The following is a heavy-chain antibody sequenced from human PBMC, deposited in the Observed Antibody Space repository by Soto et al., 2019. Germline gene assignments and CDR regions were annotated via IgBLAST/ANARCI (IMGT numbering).Heavy chain of an antibody. J-gene: IGHJ4*02. CDR2: ISGSGGST. CDR1: GFTFSSYA. CDR3: ARYFDWLLYYFDY. D-gene: IGHD3-9*01. Sequence: GSLRLSCAASGFTFSSYAMGWVRQAPGKGLEWVSAISGSGGSTYYADSVKGRFTISRDNSKNTLYLQMNSLRAEDTAVYYCARYFDWLLYYFDYWGQGTLVTVSS. V-gene: IGHV3-23*01.